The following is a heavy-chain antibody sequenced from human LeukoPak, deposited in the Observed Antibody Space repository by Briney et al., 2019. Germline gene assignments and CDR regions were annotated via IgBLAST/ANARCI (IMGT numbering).Heavy chain of an antibody. Sequence: PSETLSLTCAVYGGSFSGYYWSWIRHPPGKGLEWIGEINHSGSTNYNPSLKSRVTISVDTSKNQFSLTLSSVTAADTAVYYCARRSYYDSSGYYKKYYFDYWGQGTLVTVSS. V-gene: IGHV4-34*01. CDR2: INHSGST. J-gene: IGHJ4*02. CDR3: ARRSYYDSSGYYKKYYFDY. CDR1: GGSFSGYY. D-gene: IGHD3-22*01.